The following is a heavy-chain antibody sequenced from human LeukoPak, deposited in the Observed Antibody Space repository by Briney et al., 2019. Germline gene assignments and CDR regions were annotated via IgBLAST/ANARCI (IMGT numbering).Heavy chain of an antibody. CDR2: ITWDGYKI. Sequence: PGGSLRLSCGASGFIFYDYVMYWVRQSPGKGLGWVSGITWDGYKIDYVDSVKGRFTISRDNARNSLFLQMNRVRVEDTAFYYCVTGYSSSWSGYFDSWGQGTLVTVAS. CDR3: VTGYSSSWSGYFDS. D-gene: IGHD5-18*01. J-gene: IGHJ4*02. V-gene: IGHV3-9*01. CDR1: GFIFYDYV.